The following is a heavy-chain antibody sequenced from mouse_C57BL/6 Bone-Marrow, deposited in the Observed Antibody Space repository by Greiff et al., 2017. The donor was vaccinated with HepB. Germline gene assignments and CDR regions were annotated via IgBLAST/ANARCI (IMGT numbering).Heavy chain of an antibody. CDR2: IYPGSVNT. V-gene: IGHV1-76*01. CDR3: AISSKFAY. CDR1: GYTFPYYY. J-gene: IGHJ3*01. Sequence: QVQLQQSGSELVMPGASVKLSCKASGYTFPYYYINWVKHRPGQGLDWIARIYPGSVNTYYNEKFKGKATLTAEKSSSTAYMQLSSLTSEDSAVYFCAISSKFAYWGQGTLVTVSA.